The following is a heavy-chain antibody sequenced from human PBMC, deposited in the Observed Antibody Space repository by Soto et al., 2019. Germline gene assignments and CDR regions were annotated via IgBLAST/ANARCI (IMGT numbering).Heavy chain of an antibody. V-gene: IGHV3-9*01. CDR2: ISWNSGSI. CDR1: GFTFDDYA. D-gene: IGHD2-2*02. J-gene: IGHJ3*02. Sequence: EVQLVESGGGLVQPGRSLRLSCAASGFTFDDYAMHWVRQAPGKGLEWVSGISWNSGSIGYADSVKGRFTISRDNAKNSLYLKMNSLRAEDTALYYCAKDTGDTYDAFDIWGQGTMVTVSS. CDR3: AKDTGDTYDAFDI.